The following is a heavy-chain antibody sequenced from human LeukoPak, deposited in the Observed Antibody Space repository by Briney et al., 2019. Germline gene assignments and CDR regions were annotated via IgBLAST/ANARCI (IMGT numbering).Heavy chain of an antibody. CDR3: AAYTGWSMGYFDY. CDR1: GFTVSSNY. Sequence: PGGSLRLSCAASGFTVSSNYMSWVRQAPGKGLEWVSVIYSGGSTYYADSVKGRFTISRDNSKNTLYLQMNSLRAEDTAVYYCAAYTGWSMGYFDYWGQGTLVTVSS. CDR2: IYSGGST. V-gene: IGHV3-53*01. D-gene: IGHD2-8*02. J-gene: IGHJ4*02.